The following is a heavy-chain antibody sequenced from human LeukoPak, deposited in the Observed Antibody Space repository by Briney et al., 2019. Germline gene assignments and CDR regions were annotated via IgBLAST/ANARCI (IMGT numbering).Heavy chain of an antibody. CDR2: IYTSGSP. CDR1: GGSITSGSYD. J-gene: IGHJ2*01. CDR3: ARLSSSWYQDWYFDL. D-gene: IGHD6-13*01. V-gene: IGHV4-61*02. Sequence: ASETLSLTCTVSGGSITSGSYDWSWIRQPAGKGLEWIGRIYTSGSPNYNPSLKSRVTMSVDTSKNQFSLKLSSVTAADTAVYYCARLSSSWYQDWYFDLWGRGTLVTVSS.